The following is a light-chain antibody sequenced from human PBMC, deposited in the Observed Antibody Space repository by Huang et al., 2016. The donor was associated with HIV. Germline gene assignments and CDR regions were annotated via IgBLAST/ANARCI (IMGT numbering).Light chain of an antibody. CDR2: DAS. Sequence: DIQMTQSPSTLSASVGDRVTITCRASQSISSWLAWYQQKPGKAPKLLIYDASSVESGGPSRFSGSGSGTEFTLTISSLQPDNFATYYCQQYNSYPYTFGQGTKLEIK. CDR3: QQYNSYPYT. J-gene: IGKJ2*01. V-gene: IGKV1-5*01. CDR1: QSISSW.